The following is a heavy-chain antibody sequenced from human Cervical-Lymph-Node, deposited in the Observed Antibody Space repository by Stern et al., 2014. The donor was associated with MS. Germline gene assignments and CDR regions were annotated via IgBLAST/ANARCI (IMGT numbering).Heavy chain of an antibody. CDR3: AAEPNYYDSSGSDAFDI. CDR2: IVVCSGNT. D-gene: IGHD3-22*01. CDR1: GFTFTSSA. Sequence: MQLVESGPEVKKPGTSVKVSCKASGFTFTSSAVQWVRQARGQRLEWIGWIVVCSGNTTYAQKFQERVTITSDMSTSTAYMELSSLRSEDTAVYYCAAEPNYYDSSGSDAFDIWGQGTMVTVSS. J-gene: IGHJ3*02. V-gene: IGHV1-58*01.